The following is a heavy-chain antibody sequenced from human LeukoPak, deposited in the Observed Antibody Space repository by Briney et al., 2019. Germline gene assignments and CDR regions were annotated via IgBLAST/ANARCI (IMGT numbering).Heavy chain of an antibody. D-gene: IGHD5-24*01. Sequence: SETLSLTCTVSGGSISSSSYYWGWIRQPPGKGLEWIGSIYYSGSTYYNASLKSRVTISVDTSKNQFFLKLSSVTAADTAVYYCAREVPRNSRDGYNSEGDYWGQGTLVTVSS. V-gene: IGHV4-39*02. CDR1: GGSISSSSYY. J-gene: IGHJ4*02. CDR2: IYYSGST. CDR3: AREVPRNSRDGYNSEGDY.